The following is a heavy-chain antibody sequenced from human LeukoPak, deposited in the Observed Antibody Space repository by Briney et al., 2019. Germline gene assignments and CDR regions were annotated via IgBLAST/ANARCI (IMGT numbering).Heavy chain of an antibody. D-gene: IGHD1-26*01. CDR2: ISSSSSYI. V-gene: IGHV3-21*01. CDR1: GFTFSSYS. CDR3: ARDYSGSYHFPFGY. J-gene: IGHJ4*02. Sequence: PGGSLRLSCAASGFTFSSYSMNWVRQAPGKGLEWVSSISSSSSYIYYADSVKGRFTISRDNAKNSLYLQMNSLRAEDTAVYYCARDYSGSYHFPFGYWGQGTLVTVSS.